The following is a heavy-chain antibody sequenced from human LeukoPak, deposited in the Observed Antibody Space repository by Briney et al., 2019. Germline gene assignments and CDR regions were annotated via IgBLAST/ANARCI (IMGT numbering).Heavy chain of an antibody. D-gene: IGHD2-15*01. J-gene: IGHJ4*02. CDR1: GFTFSNYA. CDR2: IKSKTDGGTT. V-gene: IGHV3-15*07. CDR3: TTVPLYCSGGSCYFWDY. Sequence: GGSLRLSCEGSGFTFSNYAMNWVRQAPGKGLEWVGRIKSKTDGGTTDYAAPVKGRFTISRDDSKNTLYLQMNSLKTEDTAVYYCTTVPLYCSGGSCYFWDYWGQGTLVTVSS.